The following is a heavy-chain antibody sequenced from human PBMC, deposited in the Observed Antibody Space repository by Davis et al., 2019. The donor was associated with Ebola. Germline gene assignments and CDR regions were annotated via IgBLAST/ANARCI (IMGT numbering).Heavy chain of an antibody. CDR2: INSDGSST. Sequence: GESLKISCAASGFTFSSYWMHWVRQAPGKGLVWVSRINSDGSSTSYADSVKGRFTISRDNAKNTLYLQMNSLRAEDTAVYYCARERVTFYGMDVWGKGTTVTVSS. V-gene: IGHV3-74*01. D-gene: IGHD2-21*02. CDR1: GFTFSSYW. J-gene: IGHJ6*04. CDR3: ARERVTFYGMDV.